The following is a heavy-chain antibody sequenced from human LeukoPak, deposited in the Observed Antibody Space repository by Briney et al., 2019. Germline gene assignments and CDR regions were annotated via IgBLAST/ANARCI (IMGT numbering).Heavy chain of an antibody. CDR1: GFTFSGYW. CDR2: IRSKANSDAT. Sequence: GGSLRLSCAASGFTFSGYWMTWVRQASGKGLEWVGRIRSKANSDATTYDASVRGRFTISRDDSKNMAYLQMNSLKTEDTAVYYCSRHGQADDYSNYYYMDVWGKGTTVTVSS. V-gene: IGHV3-73*01. CDR3: SRHGQADDYSNYYYMDV. D-gene: IGHD4-11*01. J-gene: IGHJ6*03.